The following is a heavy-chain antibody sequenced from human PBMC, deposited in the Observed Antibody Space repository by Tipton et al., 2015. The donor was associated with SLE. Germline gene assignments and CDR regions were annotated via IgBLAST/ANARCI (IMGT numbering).Heavy chain of an antibody. D-gene: IGHD3-22*01. J-gene: IGHJ4*02. CDR3: ARDSVARYDSSGYYYGY. Sequence: SLRLSCAASGFTFSSYSMNWVRQAPGKGLEWASYISSSSSTIYYADSVKGRFTISRDNAKNSLYLQMNSLRAEDTAVYYCARDSVARYDSSGYYYGYWGQGTLVTVSS. CDR2: ISSSSSTI. V-gene: IGHV3-48*01. CDR1: GFTFSSYS.